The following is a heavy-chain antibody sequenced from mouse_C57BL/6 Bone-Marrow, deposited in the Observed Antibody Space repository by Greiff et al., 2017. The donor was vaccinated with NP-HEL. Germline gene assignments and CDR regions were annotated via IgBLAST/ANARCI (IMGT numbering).Heavy chain of an antibody. V-gene: IGHV1-69*01. D-gene: IGHD1-1*01. CDR2: IDPSDSYT. J-gene: IGHJ1*03. Sequence: QVQLQQSGAELVMPGASVKLSCKASGYTFTSYWMHWVKQRPGQGLEWIGEIDPSDSYTNYNQKFKGKSTLTVDKSSSTAYMQLSSLTSEDSAVYYCARGDFFTTVGYWYFDVWGTGTTVTVSS. CDR1: GYTFTSYW. CDR3: ARGDFFTTVGYWYFDV.